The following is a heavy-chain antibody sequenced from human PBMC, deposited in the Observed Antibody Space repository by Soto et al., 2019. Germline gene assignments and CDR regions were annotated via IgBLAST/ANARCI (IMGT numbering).Heavy chain of an antibody. V-gene: IGHV4-59*01. Sequence: SETLSLTCTVSGGSISSYYWSWIRQPPGKGLEWIGYIYYSGSTNYNPSLKSRVTISVDTSKNQFSLKLSSVTAADTAVYYCARGPEWFNDFWAQRTSVTVSS. D-gene: IGHD2-8*01. J-gene: IGHJ6*02. CDR1: GGSISSYY. CDR2: IYYSGST. CDR3: ARGPEWFNDF.